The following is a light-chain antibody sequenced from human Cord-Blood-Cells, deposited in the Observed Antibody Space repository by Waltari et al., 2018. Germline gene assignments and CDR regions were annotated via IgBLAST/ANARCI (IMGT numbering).Light chain of an antibody. V-gene: IGLV2-14*03. CDR2: DVS. CDR1: SREVGCYNY. J-gene: IGLJ1*01. CDR3: SSYTSSSTLV. Sequence: QSALAPPASVSGSPGQSLTILCSGSSREVGCYNYFSWDQQHPGKAPKLMIYDVSNRPPGVSNRFSGSKSGNTASLTISGLQAEDEADYYCSSYTSSSTLVFGTGTKVTVL.